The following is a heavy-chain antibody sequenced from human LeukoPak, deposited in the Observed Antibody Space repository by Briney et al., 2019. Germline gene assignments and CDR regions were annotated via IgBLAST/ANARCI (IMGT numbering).Heavy chain of an antibody. Sequence: PSQTLSLTCTVSGGSISSGSYYWSWNRQPAGKGLEWIGRIYTSGSTNYNPSLKSRVTISVDTSKNQFSLKLSSVTAADTAVYYCARAPRAENWFDPWGQGTLVTVSS. CDR2: IYTSGST. D-gene: IGHD6-6*01. CDR3: ARAPRAENWFDP. J-gene: IGHJ5*02. V-gene: IGHV4-61*02. CDR1: GGSISSGSYY.